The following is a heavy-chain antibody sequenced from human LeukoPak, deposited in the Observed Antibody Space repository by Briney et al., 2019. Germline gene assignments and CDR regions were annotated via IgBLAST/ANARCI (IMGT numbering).Heavy chain of an antibody. D-gene: IGHD3-22*01. CDR2: VYSSGST. CDR3: ARQAYDTGYDAFDI. Sequence: NASETLSLTCTVSGGSISSYYWSWIRQPAGKGLEWVGRVYSSGSTNYNPSLKSRVAMSVDASKNQFSLRLSSVTAADTAVYYCARQAYDTGYDAFDIWGQGTMVTVSS. J-gene: IGHJ3*02. V-gene: IGHV4-4*07. CDR1: GGSISSYY.